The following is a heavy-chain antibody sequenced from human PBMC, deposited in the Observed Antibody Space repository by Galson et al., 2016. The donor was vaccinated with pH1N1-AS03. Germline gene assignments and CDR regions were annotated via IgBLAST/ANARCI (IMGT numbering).Heavy chain of an antibody. J-gene: IGHJ1*01. CDR2: IGSDGGKT. CDR1: GFTFSTYG. CDR3: AGDEGFANGINV. V-gene: IGHV3-30*02. Sequence: SLRLSCAASGFTFSTYGMHWVRQAPGMGLEWVAFIGSDGGKTLYGDSVKGRFTISRDNFENMVYLQMNSLRPEDTAVYYCAGDEGFANGINVWGQGSLVTVSS. D-gene: IGHD1-14*01.